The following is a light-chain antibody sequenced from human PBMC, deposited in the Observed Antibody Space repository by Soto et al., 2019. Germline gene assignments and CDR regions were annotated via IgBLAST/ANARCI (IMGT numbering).Light chain of an antibody. CDR1: QSILHSNGYNY. V-gene: IGKV2-28*01. Sequence: DIVMNQSPLSLPVTPGEPASISCRSSQSILHSNGYNYLDWYLQKPGQSPQLLIYLGSNRASGVPDRFSGSGSGTDFTLKISRVEAEDVGVYYCMQALQTPPTFGQGTKVEIK. CDR3: MQALQTPPT. J-gene: IGKJ1*01. CDR2: LGS.